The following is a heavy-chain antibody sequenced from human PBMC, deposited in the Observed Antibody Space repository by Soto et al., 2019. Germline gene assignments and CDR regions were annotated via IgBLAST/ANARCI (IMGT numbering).Heavy chain of an antibody. D-gene: IGHD2-21*02. V-gene: IGHV4-30-4*01. J-gene: IGHJ4*02. CDR2: IYYSGST. CDR3: ARGGGCGGDCYPENYYFDY. CDR1: GGSISSGDYY. Sequence: SETLSLTCTVSGGSISSGDYYWSWIRQPPGKGLEWIGYIYYSGSTYYNPSLKSRVTISVDTSKNQFSLKLSSVAAADTAVYYCARGGGCGGDCYPENYYFDYWGQGTLVTVSS.